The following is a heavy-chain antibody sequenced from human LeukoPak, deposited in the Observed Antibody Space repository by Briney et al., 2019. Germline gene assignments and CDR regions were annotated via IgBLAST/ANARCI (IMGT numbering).Heavy chain of an antibody. CDR3: TSDTYYYDSTGLGHWFDP. J-gene: IGHJ5*02. D-gene: IGHD3-22*01. CDR1: GYTLTSYY. CDR2: INPNSGGT. V-gene: IGHV1-2*02. Sequence: WASVTVSCKASGYTLTSYYMHWVRQAPGQGLEWMGWINPNSGGTNYAQTFQGRVTMTWDTSISTAYMELSSLRSDDTAVYYCTSDTYYYDSTGLGHWFDPWGQGTLVTVSS.